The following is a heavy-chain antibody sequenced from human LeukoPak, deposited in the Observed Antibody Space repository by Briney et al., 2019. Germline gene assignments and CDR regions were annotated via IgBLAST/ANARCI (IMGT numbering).Heavy chain of an antibody. CDR2: IRYDGSNK. V-gene: IGHV3-30*02. CDR1: GLTFSSYG. Sequence: GGSLRLSWPASGLTFSSYGMHWVRQAPGKGLEWVAFIRYDGSNKYYADSVKGRFTISRDNSKNTLYLQMNSLRAEDTAVYYCAKSVITMIVVGLDYWGQGTLVTVSS. D-gene: IGHD3-22*01. J-gene: IGHJ4*02. CDR3: AKSVITMIVVGLDY.